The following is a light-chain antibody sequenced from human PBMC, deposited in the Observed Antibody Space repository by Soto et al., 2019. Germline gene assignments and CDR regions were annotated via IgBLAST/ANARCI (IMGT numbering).Light chain of an antibody. CDR3: CSFAGSYAHV. CDR1: SSDVGGYNY. Sequence: QSALTQPRSVSGSPGQSVTISCTGTSSDVGGYNYVSWYQQHPGKAPKLMIDDVSKRPSGVPDRFSGSKSGNTASLTISGLQVEDEADYYFCSFAGSYAHVFGTGTKLTVL. CDR2: DVS. J-gene: IGLJ1*01. V-gene: IGLV2-11*01.